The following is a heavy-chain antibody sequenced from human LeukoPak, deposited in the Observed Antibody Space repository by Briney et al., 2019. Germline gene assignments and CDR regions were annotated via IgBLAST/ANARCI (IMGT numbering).Heavy chain of an antibody. D-gene: IGHD1-1*01. J-gene: IGHJ4*02. V-gene: IGHV1-18*01. CDR3: ARDRNWNRPSDFDY. Sequence: GASVNVSCKASGYTFTSYGISWVRQAPGQGLEWMGWISAYNGNTNYAQKLQGRVTMTTDTSTSTAYMELRSLRSDDTAVYYCARDRNWNRPSDFDYWGQGTLVTVSS. CDR1: GYTFTSYG. CDR2: ISAYNGNT.